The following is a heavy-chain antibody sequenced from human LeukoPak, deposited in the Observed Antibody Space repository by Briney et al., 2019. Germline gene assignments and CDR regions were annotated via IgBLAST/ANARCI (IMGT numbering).Heavy chain of an antibody. Sequence: KASETLSLTCAVYGGSFSGYYWSWIRQPPGKGLEWIGEINRSGSTNYNPSLKSRVTISVDTPKNQFSLKLSSVAAADTAVYYCARGGYSSGWCVPYYYYYGMDVWGQGTTVTVSS. D-gene: IGHD6-19*01. CDR2: INRSGST. CDR3: ARGGYSSGWCVPYYYYYGMDV. CDR1: GGSFSGYY. J-gene: IGHJ6*02. V-gene: IGHV4-34*01.